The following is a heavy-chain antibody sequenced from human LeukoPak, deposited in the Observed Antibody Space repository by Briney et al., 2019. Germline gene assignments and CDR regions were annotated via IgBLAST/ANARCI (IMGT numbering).Heavy chain of an antibody. Sequence: GGTLRLSCAASGFTFSSYGMSWVRQAPGKGLEWVSAISGSGGSTYYADSVKGRFTISRDNAKNSLYLQMNSLRAEDTAVYYCARDGDSSGYYERDFDYWGQGTLVTVSS. V-gene: IGHV3-23*01. D-gene: IGHD3-22*01. CDR1: GFTFSSYG. CDR2: ISGSGGST. CDR3: ARDGDSSGYYERDFDY. J-gene: IGHJ4*02.